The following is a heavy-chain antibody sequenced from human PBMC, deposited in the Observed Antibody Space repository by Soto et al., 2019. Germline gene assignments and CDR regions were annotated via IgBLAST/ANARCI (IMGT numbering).Heavy chain of an antibody. J-gene: IGHJ4*02. V-gene: IGHV1-46*01. CDR3: ARDSHEGTGTTPTPYIDY. CDR1: GYTFTSYY. Sequence: ASVKVSCKASGYTFTSYYMYWVRQAPGQGLEWMGIINPSGGSASYAQKFQGRVTMTRDTSTSTVYMELSSLRSEDTAVYYCARDSHEGTGTTPTPYIDYRGQGTPVTVSS. D-gene: IGHD1-7*01. CDR2: INPSGGSA.